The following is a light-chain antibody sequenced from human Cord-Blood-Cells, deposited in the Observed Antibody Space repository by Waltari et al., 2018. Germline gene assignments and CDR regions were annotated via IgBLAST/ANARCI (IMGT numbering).Light chain of an antibody. Sequence: QSALTQPASVSGSPGQSITISCTGTSSDLGSYNLVSWYQPPPGKAPKLMIYEGSKRPSWVSNRFSGSKSGNTASLTISGLQAEDEADYYCCSYAGSSTWVFGGGTKLTVL. J-gene: IGLJ3*02. CDR2: EGS. CDR1: SSDLGSYNL. V-gene: IGLV2-23*01. CDR3: CSYAGSSTWV.